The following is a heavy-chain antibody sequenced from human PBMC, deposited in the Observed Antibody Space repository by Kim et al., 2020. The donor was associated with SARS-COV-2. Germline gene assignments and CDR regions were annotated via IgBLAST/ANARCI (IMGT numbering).Heavy chain of an antibody. D-gene: IGHD3-10*01. CDR1: GGSISSSNW. V-gene: IGHV4-4*02. J-gene: IGHJ4*02. CDR2: IYHSGST. Sequence: SETLSLTCAVSGGSISSSNWWSWVRQPPGKGLEWIGEIYHSGSTNYNPSLKSRVTISVDKSKNQFSLKLSSVTAADTAVYYCARMVTYYYGSGSYYNGATRPYYFDYWGQGTLVTVSS. CDR3: ARMVTYYYGSGSYYNGATRPYYFDY.